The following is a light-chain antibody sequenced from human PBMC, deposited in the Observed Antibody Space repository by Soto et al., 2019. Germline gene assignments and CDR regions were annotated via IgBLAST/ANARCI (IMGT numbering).Light chain of an antibody. CDR3: QQRRNWPPT. V-gene: IGKV3-11*01. J-gene: IGKJ2*01. CDR1: QRVSSY. CDR2: DAS. Sequence: EIVLTQSPATLSLSPGETATLSCRASQRVSSYLAWYQQKPGQAPGLLIYDASNRATGIPARFSGSGSGTDFTLTISSLEPEDFAVYYCQQRRNWPPTFGQGTKLEI.